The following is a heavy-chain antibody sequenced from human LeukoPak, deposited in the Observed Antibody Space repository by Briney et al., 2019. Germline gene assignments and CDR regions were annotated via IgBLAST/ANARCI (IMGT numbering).Heavy chain of an antibody. J-gene: IGHJ3*02. CDR2: IYTSGST. D-gene: IGHD3-10*01. V-gene: IGHV4-4*07. Sequence: PSETLSLTCTVSGGSISSYYWSWIRQPAGKGLEWIGRIYTSGSTNYNPSLKSRVTMSVDTSKNQFSLKLSSVTAADTAVYYCARSISGSYQLSDAFDIWGQGTMVTASS. CDR1: GGSISSYY. CDR3: ARSISGSYQLSDAFDI.